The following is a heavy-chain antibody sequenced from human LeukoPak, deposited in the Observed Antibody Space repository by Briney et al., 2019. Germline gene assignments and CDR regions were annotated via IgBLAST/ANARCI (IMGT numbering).Heavy chain of an antibody. V-gene: IGHV4-59*01. D-gene: IGHD4-11*01. Sequence: SETLSLTCAVSGGSINNYYWSWIRQPPGKGLEWIGYIYDSGSTNYNPSLKSRVTTSLDTSKNQVSLELSSVTAADTAVYYCARGRVSSSTWYSTYYYFFYMDFWGKGTTVTVSS. CDR1: GGSINNYY. J-gene: IGHJ6*03. CDR2: IYDSGST. CDR3: ARGRVSSSTWYSTYYYFFYMDF.